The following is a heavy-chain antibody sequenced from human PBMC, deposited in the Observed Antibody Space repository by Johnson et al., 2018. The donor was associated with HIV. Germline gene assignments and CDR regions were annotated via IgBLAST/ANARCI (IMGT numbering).Heavy chain of an antibody. CDR2: ISYDGSNK. CDR1: VFTFSRYP. J-gene: IGHJ3*02. V-gene: IGHV3-30-3*01. D-gene: IGHD2-2*01. Sequence: QVQLVESGGGVVQPGRSLRLSCAASVFTFSRYPMHWVRQAPGKGLEWLAFISYDGSNKYYADSVKGRFTISRDKSKNTPFLQMNSLRAGDTAGYYCARGYCSSTSCAPEEGNAFDIWGQGTMVTVSS. CDR3: ARGYCSSTSCAPEEGNAFDI.